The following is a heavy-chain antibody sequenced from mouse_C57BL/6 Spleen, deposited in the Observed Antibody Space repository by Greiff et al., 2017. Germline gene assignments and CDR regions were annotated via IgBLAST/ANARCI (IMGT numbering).Heavy chain of an antibody. Sequence: DVKLVESGGGLVQPGGSLSLSCAASGFTFTDYYMSWVRQPPGKALEWLGFIRNKANGYTTEYSASVKGRFTISRDNSQSILYLQMNALRAEDSATYYCARYMRLRPMDYWGQGTSVTVSS. V-gene: IGHV7-3*01. CDR1: GFTFTDYY. D-gene: IGHD1-2*01. CDR3: ARYMRLRPMDY. CDR2: IRNKANGYTT. J-gene: IGHJ4*01.